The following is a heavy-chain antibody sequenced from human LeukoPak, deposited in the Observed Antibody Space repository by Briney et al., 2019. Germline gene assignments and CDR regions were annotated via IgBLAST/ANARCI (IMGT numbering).Heavy chain of an antibody. CDR1: GGSFSGYY. J-gene: IGHJ6*02. CDR2: INHSGST. V-gene: IGHV4-34*01. Sequence: ASETLSLTCAVYGGSFSGYYWSWIRQPPGKGREWIGEINHSGSTNYNPSLKSRVTISVDTSKNQFSLKLSSVTAADTAVYYCARGVTGYSSSWAPGYYYYYGMDVWGQGTTVTVSS. D-gene: IGHD6-13*01. CDR3: ARGVTGYSSSWAPGYYYYYGMDV.